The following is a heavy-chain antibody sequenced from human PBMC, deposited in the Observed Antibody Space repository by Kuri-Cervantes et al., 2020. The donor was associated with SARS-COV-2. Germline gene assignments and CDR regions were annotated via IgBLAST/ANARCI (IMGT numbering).Heavy chain of an antibody. CDR1: GFTFSSYA. CDR3: AKYSSSSGWYYYYMDG. CDR2: ISGSGGST. D-gene: IGHD6-6*01. V-gene: IGHV3-23*01. J-gene: IGHJ6*03. Sequence: GGSLRLSFAASGFTFSSYAMSWVRQAPGKGLEWVSAISGSGGSTYHADSVKGRFTISRDNSKNQLYLQMNSLRAEDTAVYYCAKYSSSSGWYYYYMDGWDKGTTVTVSS.